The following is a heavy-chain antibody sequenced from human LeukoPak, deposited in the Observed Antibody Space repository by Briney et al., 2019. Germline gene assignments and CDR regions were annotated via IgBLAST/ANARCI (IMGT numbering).Heavy chain of an antibody. V-gene: IGHV5-51*01. Sequence: GESLQISCKGSGYSFTSYWIGWVRQMPGKGLEWMGIIYPGDSDTRYSPSFQGQVTISADKSISTAYLQWSSLKASDTAMYYCARGGMATWPKQLKPFDYWGQGTLVTVSS. CDR1: GYSFTSYW. CDR2: IYPGDSDT. D-gene: IGHD5-24*01. CDR3: ARGGMATWPKQLKPFDY. J-gene: IGHJ4*02.